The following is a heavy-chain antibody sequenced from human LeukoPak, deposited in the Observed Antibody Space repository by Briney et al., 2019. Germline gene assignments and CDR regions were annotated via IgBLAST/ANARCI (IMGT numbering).Heavy chain of an antibody. J-gene: IGHJ4*02. V-gene: IGHV4-34*01. D-gene: IGHD6-19*01. CDR3: ARPIAVAGTLAFGY. Sequence: SETLSLTCAVYGGSFSDYYWSWIRQPPGKGLEWIGEINHSGSTNYNPSLKSRVTISVDTSKNQFSLKLSSVTAADTAVYYCARPIAVAGTLAFGYWGQGTLVTVSS. CDR1: GGSFSDYY. CDR2: INHSGST.